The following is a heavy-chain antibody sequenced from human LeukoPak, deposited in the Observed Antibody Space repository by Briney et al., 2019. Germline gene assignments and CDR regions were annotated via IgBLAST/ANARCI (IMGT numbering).Heavy chain of an antibody. J-gene: IGHJ4*02. V-gene: IGHV1-46*01. D-gene: IGHD3-22*01. Sequence: ASVKVSCKASGYTFTSYNMHWVRQAPGQGLEWMGVINPNGGRTTYAQKFQGRVTMTRDTSTSILYMELSSLRSGATALYYCASAVDYYDNSGCHYYFDYWGQGTLVTVSS. CDR1: GYTFTSYN. CDR3: ASAVDYYDNSGCHYYFDY. CDR2: INPNGGRT.